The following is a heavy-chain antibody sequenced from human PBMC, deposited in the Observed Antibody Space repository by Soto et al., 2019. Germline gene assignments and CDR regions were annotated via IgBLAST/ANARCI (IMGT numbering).Heavy chain of an antibody. D-gene: IGHD2-2*01. CDR2: MNPNSGNT. CDR1: GYTFTSYD. V-gene: IGHV1-8*01. J-gene: IGHJ5*02. Sequence: ASVKVSCKASGYTFTSYDINWVRQATGQGLEWMGWMNPNSGNTGYAQKFQGRVTMTRNTSISTAYMELSSLRSEDTAVYYCARGGSIVVGPAVRDNLFDPWGQGTLVTVSS. CDR3: ARGGSIVVGPAVRDNLFDP.